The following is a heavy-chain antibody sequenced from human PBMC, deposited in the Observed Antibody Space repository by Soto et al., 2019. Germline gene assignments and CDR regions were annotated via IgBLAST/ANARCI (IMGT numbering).Heavy chain of an antibody. D-gene: IGHD3-16*02. CDR2: IYYRGST. Sequence: SETLSLTCTVSGGSISSYYWSWIRQPPGKGLEWIGYIYYRGSTNYNPALKSRVTISVDTSKNPFSLKLGSVTAADTAVYYCARVITFGGVIAKFDYWGQGTLVTVSS. V-gene: IGHV4-59*01. CDR3: ARVITFGGVIAKFDY. J-gene: IGHJ4*02. CDR1: GGSISSYY.